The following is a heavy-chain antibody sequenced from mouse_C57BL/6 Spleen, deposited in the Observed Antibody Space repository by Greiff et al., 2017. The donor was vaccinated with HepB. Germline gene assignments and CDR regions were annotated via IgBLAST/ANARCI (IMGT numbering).Heavy chain of an antibody. Sequence: VQVVESGPELVKPGASVKISCKASGYAFSSSWMNWVKQRPGKGLEWIGRIYPGDGDTNYNGKFKGKATLTADKSSSTAYMQLSSLTSEDSAVYFCARHYYGSSYVGTMDYWGQGTSVTVSS. J-gene: IGHJ4*01. CDR3: ARHYYGSSYVGTMDY. V-gene: IGHV1-82*01. CDR2: IYPGDGDT. D-gene: IGHD1-1*01. CDR1: GYAFSSSW.